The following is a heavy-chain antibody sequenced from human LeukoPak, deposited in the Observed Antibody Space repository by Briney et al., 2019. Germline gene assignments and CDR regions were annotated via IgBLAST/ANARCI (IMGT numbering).Heavy chain of an antibody. CDR1: GFIFRNYA. J-gene: IGHJ4*02. CDR3: AKWGDYDILTGYYVSDF. D-gene: IGHD3-9*01. CDR2: ITGSGDST. Sequence: GGSLRLSCAASGFIFRNYAMSWVRQAPGKGLEWVSAITGSGDSTYYADSVRGRFTISRDNSKNTLYVEMNTLRAEDTAVYYCAKWGDYDILTGYYVSDFWGQGTLVTVSS. V-gene: IGHV3-23*01.